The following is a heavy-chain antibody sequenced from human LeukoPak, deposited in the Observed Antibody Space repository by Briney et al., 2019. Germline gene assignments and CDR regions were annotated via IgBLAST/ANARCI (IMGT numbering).Heavy chain of an antibody. D-gene: IGHD4-17*01. CDR3: ARVIRTTEHLDY. V-gene: IGHV4-31*03. Sequence: SETLSLTCTVSGGSISSGGYYWSWIRQHPGKGLEWIGYIYYSGSTYYNPSLKSRVTISVDTSKNQFSLKLSSVTAADTAVYYCARVIRTTEHLDYWGQGTLVTVSS. J-gene: IGHJ4*02. CDR1: GGSISSGGYY. CDR2: IYYSGST.